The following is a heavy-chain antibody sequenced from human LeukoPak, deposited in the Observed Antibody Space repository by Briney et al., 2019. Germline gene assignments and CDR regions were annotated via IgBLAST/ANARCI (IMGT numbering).Heavy chain of an antibody. D-gene: IGHD3-22*01. CDR2: IIPIFGTA. CDR3: ASFRYYYDSSGYPNWFDP. Sequence: SVKVSCKASGGTFSSYATSWVRQAPGQGLEWMGGIIPIFGTANYAQKFQGRVTITADESTSTAYMELSSLRSEDTAVYYCASFRYYYDSSGYPNWFDPWGQGTLVTVSS. CDR1: GGTFSSYA. J-gene: IGHJ5*02. V-gene: IGHV1-69*13.